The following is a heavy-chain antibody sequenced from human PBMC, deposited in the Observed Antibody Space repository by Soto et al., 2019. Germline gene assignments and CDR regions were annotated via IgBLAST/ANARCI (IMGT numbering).Heavy chain of an antibody. D-gene: IGHD6-19*01. CDR1: GGSFSGYY. CDR3: ARFSGSDYYAMDV. Sequence: SETLSLTCAVYGGSFSGYYWSWIRQPPGKGLEWIGEINHSGVTNYKPSLKRRVTISVDTSKNQFSLQLKSVTAADTALYYCARFSGSDYYAMDVWGKGATVT. V-gene: IGHV4-34*01. J-gene: IGHJ6*04. CDR2: INHSGVT.